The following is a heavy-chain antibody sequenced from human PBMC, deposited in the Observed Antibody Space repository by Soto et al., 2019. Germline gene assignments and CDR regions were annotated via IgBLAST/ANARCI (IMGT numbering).Heavy chain of an antibody. CDR2: VSGSGGDT. CDR3: AKVDLDIVVVVAATPRHFDY. J-gene: IGHJ4*02. Sequence: LSLTCAASGFTFSNYAMSWVRQAPGKGLEWVSSVSGSGGDTFYADSVKGRFTISRDNSKNTLYLQMNSLRAEDTAKYYCAKVDLDIVVVVAATPRHFDYWGQGTLVTVSS. V-gene: IGHV3-23*01. D-gene: IGHD2-15*01. CDR1: GFTFSNYA.